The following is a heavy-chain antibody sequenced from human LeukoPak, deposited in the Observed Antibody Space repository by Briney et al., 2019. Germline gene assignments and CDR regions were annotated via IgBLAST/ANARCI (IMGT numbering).Heavy chain of an antibody. CDR2: ISVGSNYI. CDR3: ARLRRNSDRSGYYYYYDY. D-gene: IGHD3-22*01. Sequence: GGSLRLSCAASGYSFSSYSINWVRQAPGKGLEWVSSISVGSNYIYYADSVRGRFSISRDDARNSLYLQMDSLRGDDTAVYYCARLRRNSDRSGYYYYYDYWGQGTLVTVSS. V-gene: IGHV3-21*01. CDR1: GYSFSSYS. J-gene: IGHJ4*02.